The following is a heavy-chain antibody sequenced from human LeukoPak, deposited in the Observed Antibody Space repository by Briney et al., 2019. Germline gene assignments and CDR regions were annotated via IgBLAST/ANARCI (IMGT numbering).Heavy chain of an antibody. CDR1: GFTFSSYA. V-gene: IGHV3-30*04. CDR2: ISYDGSNK. J-gene: IGHJ4*02. Sequence: GRSLRLSCAASGFTFSSYAMHWVRQAPGKGLEWVAVISYDGSNKYYADSVKGRFTISRDNSKNTLYLQMNSLRAEDTAVYYCARDVDYANPRHDYWGQGTLVTVSS. D-gene: IGHD4/OR15-4a*01. CDR3: ARDVDYANPRHDY.